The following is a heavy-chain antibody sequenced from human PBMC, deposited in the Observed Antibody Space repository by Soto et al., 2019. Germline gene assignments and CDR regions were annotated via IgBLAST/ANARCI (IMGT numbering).Heavy chain of an antibody. J-gene: IGHJ3*02. Sequence: ASVKVSCKTSGYTFTDFFIHWVRQAPGQGLEWMGWINPNSGETHYAQKLQGSVMMTTDTSVTTAYLEVSSLRFDDTALYYCARDSSRTLPKIRPRAKGPFDIWGQGTMVTVSS. CDR2: INPNSGET. CDR3: ARDSSRTLPKIRPRAKGPFDI. CDR1: GYTFTDFF. V-gene: IGHV1-2*02. D-gene: IGHD2-21*01.